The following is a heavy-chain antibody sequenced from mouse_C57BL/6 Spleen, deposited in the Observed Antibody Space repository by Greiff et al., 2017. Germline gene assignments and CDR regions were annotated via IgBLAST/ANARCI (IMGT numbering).Heavy chain of an antibody. CDR2: ISYDGSN. D-gene: IGHD1-1*01. J-gene: IGHJ2*01. Sequence: ESGPGLVKPSQSLSLTCSVTGYSITSGYYWNWIRQFPGNKLEWMGYISYDGSNNYNPSLKNRISITRDTSKNQFFLKLNSVTTEDTATYYCASGYGFDYWGQGTTLTVSS. CDR3: ASGYGFDY. CDR1: GYSITSGYY. V-gene: IGHV3-6*01.